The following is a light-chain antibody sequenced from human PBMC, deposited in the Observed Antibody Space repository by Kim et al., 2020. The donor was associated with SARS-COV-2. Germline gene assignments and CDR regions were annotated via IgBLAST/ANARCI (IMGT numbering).Light chain of an antibody. V-gene: IGLV6-57*03. CDR1: SGRIASNY. CDR3: QSYDSSIVV. J-gene: IGLJ2*01. Sequence: KTLTISCTHSSGRIASNYVQWYQQRPGSAPTTVIYEDNQRPSGVPDRFSGSIDSSSNSASLTISGLKPEDEADYYCQSYDSSIVVFGGGTQLTVL. CDR2: EDN.